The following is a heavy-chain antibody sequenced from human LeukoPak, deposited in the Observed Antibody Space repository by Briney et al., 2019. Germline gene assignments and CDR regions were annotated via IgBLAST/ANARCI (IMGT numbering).Heavy chain of an antibody. V-gene: IGHV1-46*01. Sequence: GASVKVSCKASGYTFTSYYMHWVRQAPGQGLEWMGIINPSGGSTSYAQKFQGRVTMTRDTSTSTVYMELGSLRSEDTAVYYCARESGLVTAPPKNWFDPWGQGTLVTVSS. CDR2: INPSGGST. CDR3: ARESGLVTAPPKNWFDP. J-gene: IGHJ5*02. CDR1: GYTFTSYY. D-gene: IGHD2-21*01.